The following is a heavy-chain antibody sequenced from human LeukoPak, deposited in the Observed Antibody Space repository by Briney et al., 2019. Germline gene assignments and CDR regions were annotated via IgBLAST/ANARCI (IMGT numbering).Heavy chain of an antibody. CDR3: ATPERGYSGYDFGS. V-gene: IGHV1-2*02. D-gene: IGHD5-12*01. Sequence: ASVKVSCKASGYTFTGYYMHWVRQAPGQGLEWMGWINPNSGGTNYAQKFQGRVTMTRDTSISTAYMELSRLRSDVTAVYYCATPERGYSGYDFGSWGQGTLVTVSS. CDR1: GYTFTGYY. J-gene: IGHJ4*02. CDR2: INPNSGGT.